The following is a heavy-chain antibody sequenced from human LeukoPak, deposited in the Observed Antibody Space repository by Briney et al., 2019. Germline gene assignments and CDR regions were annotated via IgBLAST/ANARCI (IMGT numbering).Heavy chain of an antibody. V-gene: IGHV3-23*01. CDR2: ITGSGDST. CDR1: GFTFTSYA. J-gene: IGHJ4*02. D-gene: IGHD6-13*01. CDR3: VKDYGPKQLVFFDS. Sequence: GGSLRLSCAASGFTFTSYAMSWVRQAPGKGLEWVSTITGSGDSTVYADSVKGRFTISRDNSKNTLYVQMNSLRAEDTAVYYCVKDYGPKQLVFFDSWGQGTLVTVSS.